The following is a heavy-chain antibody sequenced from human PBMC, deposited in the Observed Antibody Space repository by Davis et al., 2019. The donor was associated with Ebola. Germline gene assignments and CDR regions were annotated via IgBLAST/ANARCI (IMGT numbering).Heavy chain of an antibody. CDR1: GGPISSGGYY. D-gene: IGHD1-7*01. J-gene: IGHJ6*02. CDR3: ARITGTTSHYYYGMDV. Sequence: SETLSLTCAVYGGPISSGGYYWSWIRQPPGKGLEWIGYIYYSGSTYYNPSLKSRVTISVDTSKNQFSLKLSSVTAADTAVYYCARITGTTSHYYYGMDVWGQGTTVTVSS. CDR2: IYYSGST. V-gene: IGHV4-31*11.